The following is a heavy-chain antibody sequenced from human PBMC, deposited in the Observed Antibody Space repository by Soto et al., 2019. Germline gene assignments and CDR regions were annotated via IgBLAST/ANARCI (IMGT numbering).Heavy chain of an antibody. V-gene: IGHV5-10-1*01. CDR3: ARRAVYDSRSYLLSVDWFDP. Sequence: PGESLKISCKGSGYIFSGYWISWVRQVPGKGLEWMGRIDPSDSYTDYSPSFQGHVTISIDKSISTAYLQWSGLKASDTAIYYCARRAVYDSRSYLLSVDWFDPWGQGTLVTVSS. D-gene: IGHD3-10*01. CDR2: IDPSDSYT. CDR1: GYIFSGYW. J-gene: IGHJ5*02.